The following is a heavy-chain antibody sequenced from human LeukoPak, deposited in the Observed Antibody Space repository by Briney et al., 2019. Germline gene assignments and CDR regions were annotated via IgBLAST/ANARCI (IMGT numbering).Heavy chain of an antibody. CDR2: IRYDGSNK. CDR1: GFTFSSYG. CDR3: AKFEVTQADY. J-gene: IGHJ4*02. Sequence: GGSLRLSCAASGFTFSSYGMHWVRQAPGKGLEWVAFIRYDGSNKYYTDSVKGRFTISRDNSKNTLYLQMNSLRAEDTAVYYCAKFEVTQADYWGQGTLVTVSS. D-gene: IGHD2-21*02. V-gene: IGHV3-30*02.